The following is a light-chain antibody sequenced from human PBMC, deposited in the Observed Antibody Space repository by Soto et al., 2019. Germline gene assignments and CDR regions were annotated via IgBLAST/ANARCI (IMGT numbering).Light chain of an antibody. V-gene: IGKV1-5*01. CDR1: QSVSSW. Sequence: DVQMTQSPSTLSASVGDRVTITCRASQSVSSWLAWYQQKPGKAPKLLIYGASSSESGVPSRFSGSGSGTEFTLTTSSLQPDDFATYYCQQSNNYPWTFGQGTKVEIK. CDR3: QQSNNYPWT. CDR2: GAS. J-gene: IGKJ1*01.